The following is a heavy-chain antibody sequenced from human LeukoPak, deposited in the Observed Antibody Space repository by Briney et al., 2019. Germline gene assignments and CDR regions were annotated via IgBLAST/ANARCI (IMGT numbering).Heavy chain of an antibody. Sequence: SETLSLTCTVSGGSISSSSYYWGWIRQPPGKGLEWIGSIYYSGSTYYNPSLKSRVTISVDTSKNQFSLKLSSVTAADTAVYYCARHAYPTDYDFWSGYSDDAFDIWGQGTMVTVSS. CDR1: GGSISSSSYY. CDR2: IYYSGST. D-gene: IGHD3-3*01. V-gene: IGHV4-39*01. J-gene: IGHJ3*02. CDR3: ARHAYPTDYDFWSGYSDDAFDI.